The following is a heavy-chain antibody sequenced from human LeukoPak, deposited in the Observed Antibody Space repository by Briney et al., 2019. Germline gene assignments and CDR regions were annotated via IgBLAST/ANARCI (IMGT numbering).Heavy chain of an antibody. D-gene: IGHD6-13*01. J-gene: IGHJ4*02. CDR2: VNSGGSDT. CDR1: GFTFTNYW. CDR3: AGSPY. V-gene: IGHV3-74*01. Sequence: PGGSLRLSCVASGFTFTNYWMHWVRQAPGKGLVWVSRVNSGGSDTIYADSVEGRFTISRDNAKNMVYLQMNSLRAEDTAVYYCAGSPYWGQGTLVTVSS.